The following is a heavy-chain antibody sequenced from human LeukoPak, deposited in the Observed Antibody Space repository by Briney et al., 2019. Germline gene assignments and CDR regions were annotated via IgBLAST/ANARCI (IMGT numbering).Heavy chain of an antibody. CDR1: GFTFNSYA. V-gene: IGHV3-23*01. CDR2: ISASGGST. Sequence: GGSLRLSCAASGFTFNSYAMSWVRQAPGKGLEWVSAISASGGSTYYADSVKGRFTISRDNSKNTLFLQMNSLRAEDTAVYYCARAYGSYNYFDYWGQGTLVTVSS. D-gene: IGHD3-10*01. CDR3: ARAYGSYNYFDY. J-gene: IGHJ4*02.